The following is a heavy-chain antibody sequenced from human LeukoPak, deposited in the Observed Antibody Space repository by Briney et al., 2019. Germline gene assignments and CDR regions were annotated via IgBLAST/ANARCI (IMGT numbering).Heavy chain of an antibody. D-gene: IGHD3-22*01. CDR1: GGSISSGSYY. J-gene: IGHJ4*02. CDR3: AREGLYYDSSSSGAFFDY. CDR2: IYTSGST. V-gene: IGHV4-61*02. Sequence: SETLSLTCTVSGGSISSGSYYWRWIRQPAGKGLEWIGRIYTSGSTNYNPSLKSRVTISVDTSKNQFSLKLSSVTAADTAVYYCAREGLYYDSSSSGAFFDYWGQGTLVTVSS.